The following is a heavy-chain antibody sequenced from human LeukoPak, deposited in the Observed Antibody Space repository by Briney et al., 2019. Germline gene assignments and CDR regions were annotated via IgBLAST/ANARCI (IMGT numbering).Heavy chain of an antibody. Sequence: GGSLRLSCAASGFTFTSYSMNWARQAPGKGLEWVSTISGGGGSTYYADSVKGRFTISRDDSKNTLYLQVNSLRAEDTAVYYCAKGGKWDVTPFDYWGQGTLVTVSS. CDR1: GFTFTSYS. CDR3: AKGGKWDVTPFDY. D-gene: IGHD1-26*01. V-gene: IGHV3-23*01. CDR2: ISGGGGST. J-gene: IGHJ4*02.